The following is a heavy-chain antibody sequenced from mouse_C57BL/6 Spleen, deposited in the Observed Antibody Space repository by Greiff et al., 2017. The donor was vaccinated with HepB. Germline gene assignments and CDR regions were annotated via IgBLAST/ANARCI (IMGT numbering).Heavy chain of an antibody. Sequence: VQLQQSGPELVKPGASVKISCKASGYTFTDYYMNWVKQSHGKSLEWIGDINPNNGGTSYNQKFKGKATLTVDKSSSTAYMELRSLTSEDSAVYYCARGGYSNYYFDYWGQGTTLTVSS. V-gene: IGHV1-26*01. CDR2: INPNNGGT. D-gene: IGHD2-5*01. CDR1: GYTFTDYY. CDR3: ARGGYSNYYFDY. J-gene: IGHJ2*01.